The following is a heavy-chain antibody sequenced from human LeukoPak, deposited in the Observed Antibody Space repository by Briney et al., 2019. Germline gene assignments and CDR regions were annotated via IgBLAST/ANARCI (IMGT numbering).Heavy chain of an antibody. D-gene: IGHD1-1*01. V-gene: IGHV3-7*01. J-gene: IGHJ4*02. CDR2: IKQVGSEK. CDR3: GRVGTGRSFDY. CDR1: GFTFSSNW. Sequence: GGSLRLSCAASGFTFSSNWITWVRQAPGKGLEWVANIKQVGSEKYCMDSVKGRFTISRDNAKNSLYLQMNSLRAEDTAVYYCGRVGTGRSFDYWGQGTLVTVSS.